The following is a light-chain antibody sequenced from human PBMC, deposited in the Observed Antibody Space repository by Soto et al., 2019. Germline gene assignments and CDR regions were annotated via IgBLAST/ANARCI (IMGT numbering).Light chain of an antibody. CDR3: ATWDDSLNGLV. V-gene: IGLV1-44*01. J-gene: IGLJ3*02. Sequence: QSALTQPPSASGTPGQRVTISCSGSNSNIGRNTVNWYQQLPGTAPKLLMYNNNQRPSGVPDRFSGSKSGTSASLAISGLQSEDEADYHCATWDDSLNGLVFGGGTKLTVL. CDR2: NNN. CDR1: NSNIGRNT.